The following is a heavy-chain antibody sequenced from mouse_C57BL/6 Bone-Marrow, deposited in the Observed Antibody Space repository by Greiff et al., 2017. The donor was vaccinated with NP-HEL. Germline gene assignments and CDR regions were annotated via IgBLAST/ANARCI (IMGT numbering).Heavy chain of an antibody. J-gene: IGHJ2*01. Sequence: QVHVKQPGAELVRPGSSVKLSCKASGYTFTSYWMDWVKQRPGQGLEWIGNIYPSDSETHYNQKFKDKATLTVDKSSSTAYMQLSSLTSEDSAVYYCARQLNNWGQGTTLTVSS. CDR1: GYTFTSYW. CDR2: IYPSDSET. CDR3: ARQLNN. V-gene: IGHV1-61*01. D-gene: IGHD3-2*02.